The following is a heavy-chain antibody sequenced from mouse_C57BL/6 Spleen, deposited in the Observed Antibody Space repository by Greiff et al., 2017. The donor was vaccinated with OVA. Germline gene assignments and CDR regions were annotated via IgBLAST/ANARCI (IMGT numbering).Heavy chain of an antibody. D-gene: IGHD2-2*01. CDR1: GYTFTDYY. V-gene: IGHV1-26*01. J-gene: IGHJ4*01. CDR2: INPNNGGT. Sequence: EVQLQQSGPELVKPGASVKISCKASGYTFTDYYMNWVKQSHGKSLEWIGDINPNNGGTSYNQKFTGKATLTVDKSSSTAYMELRSLTSEDSAVYYCASYGYDTHYAMDYWGQGTSVTVSS. CDR3: ASYGYDTHYAMDY.